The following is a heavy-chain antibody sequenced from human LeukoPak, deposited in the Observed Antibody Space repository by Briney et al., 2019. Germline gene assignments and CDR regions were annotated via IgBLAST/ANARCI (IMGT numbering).Heavy chain of an antibody. CDR2: IYYSGNT. V-gene: IGHV4-59*01. D-gene: IGHD3-22*01. Sequence: SETLSLTCTVSGGSISSYYWSWIRQPPGEGLEWIGYIYYSGNTNYNPSLKSRVTISVDTSKNQFSLKLSSVTAADTAVYYCARVWYYYDSSGYYYAHTSTGWFDPWGQGTLVTVSS. CDR3: ARVWYYYDSSGYYYAHTSTGWFDP. CDR1: GGSISSYY. J-gene: IGHJ5*02.